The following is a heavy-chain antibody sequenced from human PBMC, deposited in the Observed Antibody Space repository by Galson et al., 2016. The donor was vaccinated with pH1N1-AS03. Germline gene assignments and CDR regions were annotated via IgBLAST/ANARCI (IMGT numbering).Heavy chain of an antibody. CDR2: VYWDETR. CDR3: ALPNSGGNAFEI. D-gene: IGHD2/OR15-2a*01. V-gene: IGHV2-5*02. J-gene: IGHJ3*02. CDR1: GVSVTSSGVG. Sequence: PALVKPTQTLTLTCSVSGVSVTSSGVGVGWFRQPPGKALEWLALVYWDETRRYSPSLKNRLTITKDSSKNQVVPTVTSVDPMDIATYFCALPNSGGNAFEIWGPGTMVTVSS.